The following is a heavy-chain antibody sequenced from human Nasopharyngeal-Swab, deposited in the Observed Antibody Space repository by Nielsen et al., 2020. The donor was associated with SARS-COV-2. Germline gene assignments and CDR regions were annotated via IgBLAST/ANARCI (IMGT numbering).Heavy chain of an antibody. J-gene: IGHJ4*02. CDR3: TTDFYFDY. Sequence: GESLKTSCAASGFIFSASALHWVRQASGKGLEWVGRIGDKDHNYATTYGASVKGRFTISRDDSKNTVFLHMDSLRTEDTALYYCTTDFYFDYWGQGTLVTVSS. CDR1: GFIFSASA. V-gene: IGHV3-73*01. CDR2: IGDKDHNYAT.